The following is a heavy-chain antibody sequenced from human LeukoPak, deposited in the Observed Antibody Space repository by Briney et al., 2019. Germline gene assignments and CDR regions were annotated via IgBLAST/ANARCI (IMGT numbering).Heavy chain of an antibody. Sequence: PSETLSLTCSVSDDSLSRRGYYWSWIRQRPGVGMEWMGYIYYNGRSGNTYYNLALKSRVNMSIHTREKHFSLRLTSVTAADTGVYYCAISLPTVSTRNYFDFWGQGTLVIVSS. V-gene: IGHV4-31*03. J-gene: IGHJ4*02. CDR1: DDSLSRRGYY. CDR3: AISLPTVSTRNYFDF. CDR2: IYYNGRSGNT. D-gene: IGHD5/OR15-5a*01.